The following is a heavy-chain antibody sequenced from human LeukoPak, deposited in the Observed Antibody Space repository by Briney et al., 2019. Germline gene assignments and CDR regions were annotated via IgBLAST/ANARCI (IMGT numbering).Heavy chain of an antibody. CDR1: GFTFSSYS. J-gene: IGHJ4*02. Sequence: PGGSLRLSCAASGFTFSSYSMNWVRQAPGKGLEWVSSISSSSSYIYYADSVKGRFTISRDNAKNSLYLQMNSLRAEDTAVYYCARDRGKVAGLFDYWGQGTLVSVSS. CDR2: ISSSSSYI. V-gene: IGHV3-21*01. D-gene: IGHD6-19*01. CDR3: ARDRGKVAGLFDY.